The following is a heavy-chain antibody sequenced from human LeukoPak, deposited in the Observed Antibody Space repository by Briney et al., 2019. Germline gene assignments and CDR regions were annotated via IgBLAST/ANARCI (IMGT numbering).Heavy chain of an antibody. CDR3: ARHPNAFYFDY. J-gene: IGHJ4*02. D-gene: IGHD1-1*01. CDR1: GGSFSGFY. V-gene: IGHV4-34*01. Sequence: SETLSLTCAVYGGSFSGFYWSWIRQSPTKGLEWIGEINDSGSTYYNPSLKSRVTISVDTSKNQFSLKLSSVTAADTAVYYCARHPNAFYFDYWGQGTLVTVSS. CDR2: INDSGST.